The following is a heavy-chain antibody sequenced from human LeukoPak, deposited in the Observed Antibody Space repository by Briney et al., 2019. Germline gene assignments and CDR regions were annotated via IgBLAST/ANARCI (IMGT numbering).Heavy chain of an antibody. CDR1: GASISSYY. CDR3: ARVLPRQGGSANWFDP. J-gene: IGHJ5*02. CDR2: IYYSGST. V-gene: IGHV4-59*01. D-gene: IGHD3-10*01. Sequence: PSETLSLTCTVSGASISSYYWSWIRQPPGKGLEWIGYIYYSGSTNYNPSLKSRVTISIDTSKNQFSLKLTSVTAADTAMYYCARVLPRQGGSANWFDPWGQGTLVTVSS.